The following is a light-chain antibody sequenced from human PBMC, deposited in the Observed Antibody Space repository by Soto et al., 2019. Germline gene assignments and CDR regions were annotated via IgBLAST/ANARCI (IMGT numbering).Light chain of an antibody. Sequence: QSVLTQPPSASGTPGQRVTISCSGSSSNIESNTVYWSQHLPGMAPRLLIHTNDRRPSGVPDRFSGSKSGTSASLAISGLQSEDEADYYCLAWDDSLNGNLFGTGTKVTAL. V-gene: IGLV1-44*01. CDR3: LAWDDSLNGNL. CDR1: SSNIESNT. J-gene: IGLJ1*01. CDR2: TND.